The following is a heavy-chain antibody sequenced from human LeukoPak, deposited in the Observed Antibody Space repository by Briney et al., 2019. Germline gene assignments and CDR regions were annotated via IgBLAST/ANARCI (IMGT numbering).Heavy chain of an antibody. D-gene: IGHD2-8*01. Sequence: SETLSLTCTVSGGSISSYYWSWIRQPTGKGLEWIGYIYYSGSTNYNPSLKSRVTISVDTSKNQFSLKLSSVTAADTAVYYCARQYGAPYYFDYWGQGTLVTVSS. CDR3: ARQYGAPYYFDY. CDR1: GGSISSYY. CDR2: IYYSGST. V-gene: IGHV4-59*08. J-gene: IGHJ4*02.